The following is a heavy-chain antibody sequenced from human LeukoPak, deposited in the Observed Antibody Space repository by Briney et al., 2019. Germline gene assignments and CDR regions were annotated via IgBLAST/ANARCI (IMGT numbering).Heavy chain of an antibody. Sequence: PSETLSLTCTVSGGSISSYYWSWIRQPPGKGLEWIGYIYYSGSTNYNPSLKSRVTISVETSKNQFSLTLSSVTAADTAVYYCARHVGRSRPTYYDYWGQGTLVTVSS. CDR3: ARHVGRSRPTYYDY. V-gene: IGHV4-59*08. CDR1: GGSISSYY. D-gene: IGHD6-13*01. CDR2: IYYSGST. J-gene: IGHJ4*02.